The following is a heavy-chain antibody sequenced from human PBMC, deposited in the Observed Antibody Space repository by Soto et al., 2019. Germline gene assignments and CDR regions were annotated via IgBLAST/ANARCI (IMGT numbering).Heavy chain of an antibody. Sequence: QVQLVESGGGVVQPGRSLRLSCAASGFTFSSYGMHWVRQAPGKGLEWVAVESDDGSNKYYADSVKGRFTISRDNSKNTLYLQMNSLRAEDTAVYYCAKEWVYDSSGWSFDYWGQGTLVTVSS. D-gene: IGHD3-22*01. CDR1: GFTFSSYG. CDR3: AKEWVYDSSGWSFDY. V-gene: IGHV3-30*18. J-gene: IGHJ4*02. CDR2: ESDDGSNK.